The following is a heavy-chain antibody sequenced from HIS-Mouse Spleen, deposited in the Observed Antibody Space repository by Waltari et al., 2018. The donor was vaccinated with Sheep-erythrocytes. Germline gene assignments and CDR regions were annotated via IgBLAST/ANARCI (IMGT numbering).Heavy chain of an antibody. CDR2: ISSSSSYI. D-gene: IGHD1-26*01. Sequence: EVQLVESRGGLVKPGGSLRLSCAASGFTFRHYSMNWARQAPGKGLEWVSSISSSSSYIYYADSVKGRFTISRDNAKNSLYLQMNSLRAEDTAVYYCARDQGDSGSYYYYYGMDVWGQGTTVTVSS. J-gene: IGHJ6*02. V-gene: IGHV3-21*01. CDR3: ARDQGDSGSYYYYYGMDV. CDR1: GFTFRHYS.